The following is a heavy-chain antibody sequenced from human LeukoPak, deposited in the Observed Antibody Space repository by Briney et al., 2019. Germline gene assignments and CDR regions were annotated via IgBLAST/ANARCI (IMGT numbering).Heavy chain of an antibody. CDR2: IYTSGST. Sequence: SETLSLTCTVSGGSISSSSYYWGWIRQPAGKGLEWIGRIYTSGSTNYNPSLKSRVTMSVDTSKNQFSLKLSSVTAADTAVYYCARDVDNSSSWTYYFDYWGQGTLVTVSS. D-gene: IGHD6-13*01. V-gene: IGHV4-61*02. CDR3: ARDVDNSSSWTYYFDY. J-gene: IGHJ4*02. CDR1: GGSISSSSYY.